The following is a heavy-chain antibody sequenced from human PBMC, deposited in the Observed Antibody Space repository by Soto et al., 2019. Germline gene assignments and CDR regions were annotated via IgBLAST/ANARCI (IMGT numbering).Heavy chain of an antibody. CDR2: IYYSGST. D-gene: IGHD6-13*01. J-gene: IGHJ6*02. CDR1: GGSISSSSYY. Sequence: PSETLSLTCTVSGGSISSSSYYWGWIRQPPGKGLEWIGSIYYSGSTYYNPSLKSRVTISVDTSKNQFSLKLSSVTAADTAVYYCARLRGSSSWYYYYYGMDVWGQGTTVTVSS. CDR3: ARLRGSSSWYYYYYGMDV. V-gene: IGHV4-39*01.